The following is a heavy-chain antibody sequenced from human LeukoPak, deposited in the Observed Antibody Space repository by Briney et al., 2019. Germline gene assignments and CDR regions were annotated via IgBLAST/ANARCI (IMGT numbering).Heavy chain of an antibody. CDR3: ARDVRSPYYDILTGRGGLDY. CDR1: GFTFSSYG. J-gene: IGHJ4*02. CDR2: IWYDGSNK. Sequence: QAGGSLRLSCAASGFTFSSYGMHWVRQAPGKGLEWVAVIWYDGSNKYYADSVKGRFTISRDNSKNTLYLQMNSLRAEDTAVYYCARDVRSPYYDILTGRGGLDYWGQGTLVTVSS. V-gene: IGHV3-33*08. D-gene: IGHD3-9*01.